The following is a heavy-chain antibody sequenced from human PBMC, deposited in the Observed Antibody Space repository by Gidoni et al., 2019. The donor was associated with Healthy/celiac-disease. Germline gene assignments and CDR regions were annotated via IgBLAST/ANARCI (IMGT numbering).Heavy chain of an antibody. Sequence: EVQLVESGGGLVKPVVSLRLSCAASGFTFSNAWMRWVRQAPGKGLEWVGRIKSKTDGGTTDYAAPVKGRFTISRDDSKNTLYLQMNSLKTEDTAVYYCTTDDYDFWSGVYYYGMDVWGQGTTVTVSS. D-gene: IGHD3-3*01. CDR1: GFTFSNAW. CDR2: IKSKTDGGTT. CDR3: TTDDYDFWSGVYYYGMDV. J-gene: IGHJ6*02. V-gene: IGHV3-15*01.